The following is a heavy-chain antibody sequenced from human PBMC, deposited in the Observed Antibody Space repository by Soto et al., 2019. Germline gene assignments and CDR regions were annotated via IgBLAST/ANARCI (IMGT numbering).Heavy chain of an antibody. CDR1: GFTFSTFA. V-gene: IGHV3-23*01. D-gene: IGHD1-1*01. CDR2: INKSGGSR. J-gene: IGHJ4*02. CDR3: AKGAEMPTIPFDY. Sequence: GGSLRLSCEASGFTFSTFAMSWVRQAPGRGLEWVSRINKSGGSRYHPDSVRGRFTVSRDNSKNTLYLQMNSLRDEDTAIYYCAKGAEMPTIPFDYWGQGALVTVS.